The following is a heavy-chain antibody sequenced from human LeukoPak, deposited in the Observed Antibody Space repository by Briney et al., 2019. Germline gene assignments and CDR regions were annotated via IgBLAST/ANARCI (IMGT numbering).Heavy chain of an antibody. Sequence: GRSLRLSCAASGFSFSIYDMHWVRQAPGKGLEWVAVIWYDGSNKYYADSVKGRFTISRDNSKNTLYLQMNSLRVEDTAVYYCARDPPGTPPLDYWGQGTLVTVSS. CDR3: ARDPPGTPPLDY. V-gene: IGHV3-33*01. J-gene: IGHJ4*02. CDR2: IWYDGSNK. CDR1: GFSFSIYD.